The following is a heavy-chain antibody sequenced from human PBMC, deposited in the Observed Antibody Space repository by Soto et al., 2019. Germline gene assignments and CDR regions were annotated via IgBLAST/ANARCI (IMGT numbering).Heavy chain of an antibody. Sequence: ASVKVSCKASGYTFTSYDINWVRQATGQGLEWMGWMNPNSGNTGYAQKFQGRVTMTRNTSISTAYMELSSLRSEDTAVYYCARYCYGSGSGFRDYYMDVWGKGTTVTVSS. D-gene: IGHD3-10*01. CDR2: MNPNSGNT. CDR1: GYTFTSYD. CDR3: ARYCYGSGSGFRDYYMDV. J-gene: IGHJ6*03. V-gene: IGHV1-8*01.